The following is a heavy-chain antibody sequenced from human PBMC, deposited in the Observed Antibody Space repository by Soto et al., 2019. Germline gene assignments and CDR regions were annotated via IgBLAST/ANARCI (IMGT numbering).Heavy chain of an antibody. CDR3: ARDYSRYCSSTSCIGSDAFDI. J-gene: IGHJ3*02. V-gene: IGHV1-18*01. CDR2: ISAYNGNT. Sequence: ASVKVSCKASGYTFTSYGISWVRQAPGQGLEWMGWISAYNGNTNYAQKLQGRVTMTTDTSTSTAYIELRSLRSDDTAVYYCARDYSRYCSSTSCIGSDAFDIWGQGTMVTVSS. CDR1: GYTFTSYG. D-gene: IGHD2-2*01.